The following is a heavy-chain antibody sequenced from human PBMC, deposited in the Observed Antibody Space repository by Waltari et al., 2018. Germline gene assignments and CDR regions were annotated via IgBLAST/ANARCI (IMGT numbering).Heavy chain of an antibody. CDR2: INHSGST. J-gene: IGHJ3*02. CDR3: ARSLTVTTSDAFDI. CDR1: GGSFSGYY. V-gene: IGHV4-34*01. Sequence: QVQLQQWGAGLLKPSETLSLTCAVYGGSFSGYYWSWIRQPPGKGLEWIGEINHSGSTNYNPSLKSRVTISVDTSKNQFSLKLSSVTAADTAVYYCARSLTVTTSDAFDIWGQGTMVTVSS. D-gene: IGHD4-17*01.